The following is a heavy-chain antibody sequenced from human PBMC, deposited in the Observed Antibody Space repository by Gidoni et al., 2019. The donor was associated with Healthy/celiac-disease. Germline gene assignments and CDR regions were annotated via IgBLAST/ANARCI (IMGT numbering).Heavy chain of an antibody. V-gene: IGHV3-30*18. Sequence: QVQLVESGGGVVQPGRSLRLSCAASGFPFSSYGMQWVRPAPGKGLEWVAVISYDGSNKYDADSVKGRFTISRDNSKNTLYLQMNSLRAEDTAVYYCAKNMEARIYRSGLDYWGQGTLVTVSS. J-gene: IGHJ4*02. CDR3: AKNMEARIYRSGLDY. CDR2: ISYDGSNK. CDR1: GFPFSSYG. D-gene: IGHD3-10*01.